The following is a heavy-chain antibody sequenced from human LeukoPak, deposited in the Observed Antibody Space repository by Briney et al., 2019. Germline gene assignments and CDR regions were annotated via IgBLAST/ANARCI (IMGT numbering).Heavy chain of an antibody. D-gene: IGHD2-2*01. Sequence: GGSLRLSCAASGFTFSSYAMSWVRQARWKGLEWVSTISGSGGDTFYADSVKGRFTISRDNSKNTLYLQMNSLRAEDTAVYYCAKGILLVPPGTRYFDYWGQGTLVTVSS. CDR2: ISGSGGDT. CDR3: AKGILLVPPGTRYFDY. CDR1: GFTFSSYA. J-gene: IGHJ4*02. V-gene: IGHV3-23*01.